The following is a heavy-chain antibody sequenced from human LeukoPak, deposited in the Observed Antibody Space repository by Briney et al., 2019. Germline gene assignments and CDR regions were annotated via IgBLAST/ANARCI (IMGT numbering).Heavy chain of an antibody. J-gene: IGHJ2*01. D-gene: IGHD3-22*01. Sequence: GGSLRLSCSASGFTFSSYAMHWVRQAPGKGLEYVSSISSNGGSTYYADSVKGRFTISRDNSKNTLFLQMSSLRAEDTAVYYCARAFFYSSGYANWYFDLWGRGTLVTVSS. V-gene: IGHV3-64D*06. CDR2: ISSNGGST. CDR1: GFTFSSYA. CDR3: ARAFFYSSGYANWYFDL.